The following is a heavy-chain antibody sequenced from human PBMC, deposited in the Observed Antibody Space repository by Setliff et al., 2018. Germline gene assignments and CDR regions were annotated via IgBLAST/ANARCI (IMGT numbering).Heavy chain of an antibody. D-gene: IGHD5-12*01. CDR1: GDSISDISYY. CDR3: ARESRFGYSGYDCAFDY. CDR2: IYYSGTA. J-gene: IGHJ4*02. V-gene: IGHV4-39*02. Sequence: PSETLSLTCTISGDSISDISYYWGFIRQSPGKGPEWIGSIYYSGTAYYNPSLESRVTMFVDTSKNQFFLNLDSVTAADTALYYCARESRFGYSGYDCAFDYWGQGMLVTVSS.